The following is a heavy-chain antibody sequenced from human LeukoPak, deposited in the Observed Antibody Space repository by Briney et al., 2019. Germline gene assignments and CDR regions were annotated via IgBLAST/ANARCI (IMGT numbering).Heavy chain of an antibody. D-gene: IGHD1-26*01. V-gene: IGHV3-30*18. CDR1: GFTFSSYD. CDR2: ISYDGSNK. Sequence: GSLRLSCAASGFTFSSYDMHWVRQAPGKGLEWVTVISYDGSNKYYGDSVKGRFTISRDNSKNTLYLKMNSLRAEDTAVYYCAKEGSNGDFDYWGQGTLVTVSS. J-gene: IGHJ4*02. CDR3: AKEGSNGDFDY.